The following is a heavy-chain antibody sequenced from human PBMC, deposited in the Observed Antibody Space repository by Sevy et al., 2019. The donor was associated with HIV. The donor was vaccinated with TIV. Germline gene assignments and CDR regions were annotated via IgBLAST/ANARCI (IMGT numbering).Heavy chain of an antibody. V-gene: IGHV3-23*01. CDR1: GFIFSNYG. CDR2: MSGGGTSI. J-gene: IGHJ4*02. CDR3: ARSTITTGWRYYFDQ. D-gene: IGHD1-1*01. Sequence: GGSLRLSCAASGFIFSNYGMSWVRQAPGKGLEWVSSMSGGGTSIYYADSVKGRFIISRDNSKNTLFLQMNSLRADDTAVYYCARSTITTGWRYYFDQWGLGTLVTVSS.